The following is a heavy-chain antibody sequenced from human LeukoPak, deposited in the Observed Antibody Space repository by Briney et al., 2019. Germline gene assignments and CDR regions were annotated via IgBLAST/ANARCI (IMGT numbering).Heavy chain of an antibody. V-gene: IGHV4-34*01. J-gene: IGHJ4*02. D-gene: IGHD3-3*01. Sequence: PSETLSLTCAVYGGSFSGYYWSWIRQPPGMGLEWIGEINHSGSTNYNPSLKSRVTISVDTSKNQFSLKLSSVTAADTAVYYCARTYYDFWSGYTIGGYWGQGTLVTVSS. CDR2: INHSGST. CDR1: GGSFSGYY. CDR3: ARTYYDFWSGYTIGGY.